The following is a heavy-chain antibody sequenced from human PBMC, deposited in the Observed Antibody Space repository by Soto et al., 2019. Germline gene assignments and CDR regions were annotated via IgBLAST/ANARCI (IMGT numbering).Heavy chain of an antibody. CDR3: AGHDYGDDAHFYF. J-gene: IGHJ4*02. D-gene: IGHD4-17*01. CDR1: GGSISSGDYY. V-gene: IGHV4-30-4*01. Sequence: SETLSLTCTVSGGSISSGDYYWSWIRQPPGKGLEWIGYIYYSGSTYCNPSLKSRVTISVDTSKNQFSLKLSSVTAADTAVYYCAGHDYGDDAHFYFWGQGTLVNVSS. CDR2: IYYSGST.